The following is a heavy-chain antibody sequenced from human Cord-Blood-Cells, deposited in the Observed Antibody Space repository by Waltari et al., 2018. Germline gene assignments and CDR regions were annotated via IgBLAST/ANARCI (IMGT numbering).Heavy chain of an antibody. Sequence: QVQLVQSGAAVKKPGASVKVSCKVSGSTLTALSLDWVRQAPGKGLEWMGGFDPEDGETIYAQKFHGRVTRTEDTSTDTAYMELSSLRSEDTAVYYCAGYSSSWGDYWGQGTLVTVSS. CDR3: AGYSSSWGDY. J-gene: IGHJ4*02. D-gene: IGHD6-13*01. CDR1: GSTLTALS. CDR2: FDPEDGET. V-gene: IGHV1-24*01.